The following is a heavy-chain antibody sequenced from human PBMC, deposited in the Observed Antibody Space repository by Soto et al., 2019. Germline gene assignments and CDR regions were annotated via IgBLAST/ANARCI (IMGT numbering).Heavy chain of an antibody. J-gene: IGHJ4*01. Sequence: QVQLVESGGGVVQPGRSLRLSCAASGFTFSSYGMHWVRQAPGKGLEWVAVISYDGSNKYYADSVKGRFTISRDNSKNTLYLQMNSLRAEDTAVYYCAKSYYYGSGSYPLGYWGHGTLVTVSS. CDR1: GFTFSSYG. CDR2: ISYDGSNK. CDR3: AKSYYYGSGSYPLGY. V-gene: IGHV3-30*18. D-gene: IGHD3-10*01.